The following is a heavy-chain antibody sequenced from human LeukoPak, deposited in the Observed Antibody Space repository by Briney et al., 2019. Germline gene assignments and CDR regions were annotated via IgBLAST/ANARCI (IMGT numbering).Heavy chain of an antibody. D-gene: IGHD4-23*01. V-gene: IGHV4-61*02. CDR3: AREVDYGGNSEDAFDI. Sequence: SETLSLTCTVSGGSISTGSYYWSWIRQPAGKGLEWIGRIYTSGSTNYNPSLKSRVTISVDTSKNQFSLKLSSVTAADTAVYYCAREVDYGGNSEDAFDIWGQGTMVTVSS. J-gene: IGHJ3*02. CDR1: GGSISTGSYY. CDR2: IYTSGST.